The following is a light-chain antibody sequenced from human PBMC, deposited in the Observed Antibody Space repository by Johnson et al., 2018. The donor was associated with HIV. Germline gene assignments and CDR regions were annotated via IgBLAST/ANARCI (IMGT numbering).Light chain of an antibody. Sequence: QSVLTQPPSVSAAPGQKVTISCSGSSSNIGNNYVSWYQQLPGTAPRLLIYDNNKRPSGIPDRFSGSKSGTSVTLGITGLQTGDEADYYRGTWDSSLSAGGVFGTGTKVTVL. V-gene: IGLV1-51*01. CDR1: SSNIGNNY. J-gene: IGLJ1*01. CDR3: GTWDSSLSAGGV. CDR2: DNN.